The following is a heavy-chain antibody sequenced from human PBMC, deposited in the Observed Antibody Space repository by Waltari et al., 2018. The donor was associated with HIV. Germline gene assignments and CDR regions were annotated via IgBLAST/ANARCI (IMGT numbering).Heavy chain of an antibody. CDR1: GYSFTSYW. J-gene: IGHJ6*02. V-gene: IGHV5-51*03. D-gene: IGHD1-26*01. CDR3: ARDRYSGSYSPYNYDMDV. CDR2: ISPGDSDT. Sequence: EIQLVQSGAEVKETRESLKISCKGFGYSFTSYWIGWVRQMPGKGLEWIGIISPGDSDTRYSPSFQGQVTTSADKSINTATLQWSRLKASDTAIYYCARDRYSGSYSPYNYDMDVWGHGTTVTVSS.